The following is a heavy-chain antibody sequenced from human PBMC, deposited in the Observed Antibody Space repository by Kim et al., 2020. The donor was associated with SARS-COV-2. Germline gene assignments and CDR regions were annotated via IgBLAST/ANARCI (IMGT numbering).Heavy chain of an antibody. Sequence: SQTLSLTCAISGNSVSTTSGAWHWIRQSPSRGLEWLGRTYYRSRWYYDYAISVKSRITINADTSKNQLSLQLNSVTPDDTAVYYCARIPKWLLHYGMDVWGQGTTVTVSS. CDR1: GNSVSTTSGA. V-gene: IGHV6-1*01. CDR3: ARIPKWLLHYGMDV. J-gene: IGHJ6*02. CDR2: TYYRSRWYY. D-gene: IGHD3-22*01.